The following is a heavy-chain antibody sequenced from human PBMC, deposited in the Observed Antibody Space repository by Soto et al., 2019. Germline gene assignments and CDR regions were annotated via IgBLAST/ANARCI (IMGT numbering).Heavy chain of an antibody. CDR2: ISAYNGNT. CDR1: GYTFTSYG. D-gene: IGHD2-15*01. CDR3: ARWRYCSGGSCFHYYGMDV. Sequence: QVQLVQSGAEVKKPGASVKVSCKASGYTFTSYGISWVRQAPGQGLEWMGWISAYNGNTNYAQKLQGRVTMTTDTTTSTACMELRSLRSDDTAVYYCARWRYCSGGSCFHYYGMDVWGQGTTVTVSS. J-gene: IGHJ6*02. V-gene: IGHV1-18*04.